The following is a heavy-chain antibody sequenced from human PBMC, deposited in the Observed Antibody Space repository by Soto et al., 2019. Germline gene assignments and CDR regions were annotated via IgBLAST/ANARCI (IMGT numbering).Heavy chain of an antibody. J-gene: IGHJ6*02. Sequence: SETLSLTCAVYGGSLSGYYWSWIRQPPGKGLEWIGEINHSGSTNYNPSLKSRVTISVDTSKNQFSLKLSSVTAADTAVYYCARGRVRGVIRYYYYGMDVWGQGTTVTVSS. V-gene: IGHV4-34*01. CDR1: GGSLSGYY. CDR2: INHSGST. CDR3: ARGRVRGVIRYYYYGMDV. D-gene: IGHD3-10*01.